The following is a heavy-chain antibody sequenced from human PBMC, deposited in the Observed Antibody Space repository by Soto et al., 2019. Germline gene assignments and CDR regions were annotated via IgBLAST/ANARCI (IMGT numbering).Heavy chain of an antibody. CDR3: ARAAGGGYCSGGSCYSRAFDI. J-gene: IGHJ3*02. D-gene: IGHD2-15*01. V-gene: IGHV4-38-2*01. CDR2: IYHSGST. Sequence: SATLSLTCAVSGYSISSGYYWGWIRQPPGKGLEWIGSIYHSGSTYYNPSLKSRVTISVDTSKNQFSLKLSSVTAADTAVYYCARAAGGGYCSGGSCYSRAFDIWGQGTMVTVSS. CDR1: GYSISSGYY.